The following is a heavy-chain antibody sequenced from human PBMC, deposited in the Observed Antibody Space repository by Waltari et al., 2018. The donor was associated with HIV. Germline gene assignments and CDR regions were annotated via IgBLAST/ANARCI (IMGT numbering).Heavy chain of an antibody. CDR2: IISASTYT. Sequence: ELVESGGGLVKPGGSLRLSCAASGFSFNDYSLNWVRQAPGKWGRGGASIISASTYTDYADSEKGRFTISRDNARNSIYLQMNSLRAEDTAGYYCARDPSMIVVVAGRDFDYWGQGTLVTVSS. CDR3: ARDPSMIVVVAGRDFDY. CDR1: GFSFNDYS. V-gene: IGHV3-21*01. J-gene: IGHJ4*02. D-gene: IGHD3-22*01.